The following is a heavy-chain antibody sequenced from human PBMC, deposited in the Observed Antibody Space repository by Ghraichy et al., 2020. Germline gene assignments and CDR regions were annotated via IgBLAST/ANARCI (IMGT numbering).Heavy chain of an antibody. CDR3: AKVIAYGDYSYYYFYYMDV. V-gene: IGHV3-30*18. D-gene: IGHD4-17*01. J-gene: IGHJ6*03. Sequence: GGSLRLSCAASGFTFSNYGMHWVRQAPGKGLEWMAVISYDGSEEYYADSVKGRFTISRDNSKKTLYLQMNSLTTEDTAVYHCAKVIAYGDYSYYYFYYMDVWGKGTTVTVSS. CDR2: ISYDGSEE. CDR1: GFTFSNYG.